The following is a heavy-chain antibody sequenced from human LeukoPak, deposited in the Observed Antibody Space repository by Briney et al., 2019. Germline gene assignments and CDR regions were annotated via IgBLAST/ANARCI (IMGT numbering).Heavy chain of an antibody. Sequence: ASVKVSCKASGGTFSSYAISWVRQAPGQGLEWMGRIIPILGIPNYAQKFQGRVTITADKSTTTAYMELSSMRSEDTAVYYCATEAIVVVTARDYWYFDLWGRGTLVTVSS. CDR3: ATEAIVVVTARDYWYFDL. J-gene: IGHJ2*01. V-gene: IGHV1-69*04. CDR2: IIPILGIP. D-gene: IGHD2-21*02. CDR1: GGTFSSYA.